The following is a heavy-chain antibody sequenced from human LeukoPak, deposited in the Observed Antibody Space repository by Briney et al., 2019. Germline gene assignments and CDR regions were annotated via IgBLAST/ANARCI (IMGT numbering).Heavy chain of an antibody. J-gene: IGHJ4*02. Sequence: PGGSLRLSCAASGFTFASYAMNWVRQAPGRGLEEVAVMSGGGRYINYADSVKGRFAISRDNSKNTVYLQMNDMRVEDTAVYYCAKDSSTETPGFFDYWGRGTLVIVSS. V-gene: IGHV3-23*01. CDR1: GFTFASYA. CDR2: MSGGGRYI. CDR3: AKDSSTETPGFFDY. D-gene: IGHD4-17*01.